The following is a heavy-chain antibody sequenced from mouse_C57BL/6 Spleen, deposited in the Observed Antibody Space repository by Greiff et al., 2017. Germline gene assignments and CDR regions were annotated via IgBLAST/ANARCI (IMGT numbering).Heavy chain of an antibody. CDR1: GYAFSSSW. Sequence: QVQLKESGPELVKPGASVKISCKASGYAFSSSWMNWVKQRPGKGLEWIGRIYPGEGDTNYNGKFKGKATLTADKSSSTAYMQLSSLTSDDSAVYFCAYDLDYWGQGTTLTVSS. CDR3: AYDLDY. D-gene: IGHD2-10*02. V-gene: IGHV1-82*01. J-gene: IGHJ2*01. CDR2: IYPGEGDT.